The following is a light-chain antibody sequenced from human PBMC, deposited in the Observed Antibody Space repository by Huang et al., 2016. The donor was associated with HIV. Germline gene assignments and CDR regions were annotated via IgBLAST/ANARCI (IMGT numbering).Light chain of an antibody. CDR3: QQYFTTPRVT. Sequence: DIRMTQAPSSLSASAGDIVTITCRASQGIDNSLNWYQQKPGKAPKLLVYSTSTLQNGVPSRFIGRGSGTVFTLPITSLQPEDFATYSCQQYFTTPRVTFGPGTKVEI. J-gene: IGKJ3*01. CDR1: QGIDNS. V-gene: IGKV1-39*01. CDR2: STS.